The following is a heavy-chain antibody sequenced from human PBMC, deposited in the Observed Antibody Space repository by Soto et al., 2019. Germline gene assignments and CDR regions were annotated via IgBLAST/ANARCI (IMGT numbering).Heavy chain of an antibody. CDR1: GGSINSSDYY. CDR3: ARSYGSGNYYGVPSNWFDP. Sequence: SETLSLTCTVSGGSINSSDYYWTWIRQHPEKGLEWIGYIFYTGSTYYNPSLESRVTISLDSSKNHFSLKLSSVTAADTAVYYCARSYGSGNYYGVPSNWFDPWGQGILVTVSS. CDR2: IFYTGST. D-gene: IGHD3-10*01. J-gene: IGHJ5*02. V-gene: IGHV4-31*03.